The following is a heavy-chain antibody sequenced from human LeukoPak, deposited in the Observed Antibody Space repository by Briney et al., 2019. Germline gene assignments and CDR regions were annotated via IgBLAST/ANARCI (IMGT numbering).Heavy chain of an antibody. V-gene: IGHV1-69*01. CDR1: GGTFSSYA. J-gene: IGHJ3*02. CDR3: AREMHAWPRIVGDDLWSCAFDI. D-gene: IGHD1-26*01. CDR2: IIPIFGTA. Sequence: GGSLRLSCAASGGTFSSYAISWVRQAPGQGLEWMGGIIPIFGTANYAQKFQGRVTITADESTSTAYMELSSLRSEDTAVYYCAREMHAWPRIVGDDLWSCAFDIWGQGTMVTVSS.